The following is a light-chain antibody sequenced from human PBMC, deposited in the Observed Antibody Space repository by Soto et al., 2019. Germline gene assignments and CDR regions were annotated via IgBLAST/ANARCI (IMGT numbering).Light chain of an antibody. J-gene: IGKJ1*01. CDR1: QDIGRW. V-gene: IGKV1-12*01. Sequence: DIQLTQSPSSVSASVGDRVTITCRASQDIGRWLAWYQQHPGKAPKLLIYAASSLYSGVPSRFSGSGSGTDFTLTISSLQPEDFTSYYCQQANSFPWTFGQGTRVEMK. CDR2: AAS. CDR3: QQANSFPWT.